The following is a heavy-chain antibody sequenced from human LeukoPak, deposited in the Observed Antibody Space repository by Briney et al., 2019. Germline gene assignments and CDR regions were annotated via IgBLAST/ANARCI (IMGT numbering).Heavy chain of an antibody. CDR3: AKDQDIVVVPAVGD. V-gene: IGHV3-30*02. CDR2: IRYDGSNK. D-gene: IGHD2-2*01. CDR1: GFTFSSYT. J-gene: IGHJ4*02. Sequence: GGSLRLSCAASGFTFSSYTVNWVRQAPGKGLEWVAFIRYDGSNKYYADSVKGRFTISRDNSKNTLYLQMNSLRAEDTAVYYCAKDQDIVVVPAVGDWGQGTLVTVSS.